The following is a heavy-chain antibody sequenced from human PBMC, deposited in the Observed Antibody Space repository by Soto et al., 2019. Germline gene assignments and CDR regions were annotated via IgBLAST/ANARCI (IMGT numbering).Heavy chain of an antibody. V-gene: IGHV3-7*03. D-gene: IGHD3-16*01. J-gene: IGHJ4*02. CDR3: VRMGDDY. CDR1: GFTFSSYG. CDR2: INKDGSER. Sequence: GGSLRLSCAASGFTFSSYGMSCVRQAPGKGLEWVAYINKDGSERYTVDSVKGRFTISRDNARNSVYLQMSSLRVEDKALYWCVRMGDDYWGQGSLVTVSS.